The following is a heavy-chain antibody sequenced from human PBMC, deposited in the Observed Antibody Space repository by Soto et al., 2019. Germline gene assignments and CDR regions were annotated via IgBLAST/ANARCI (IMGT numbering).Heavy chain of an antibody. D-gene: IGHD1-26*01. J-gene: IGHJ4*02. CDR2: LYHSGST. Sequence: QVQLQESASGLVKPSQTLSLTCVVSGDSISSSSSSSYSWHWVRRPPGEGLEWLGYLYHSGSTDTNPSLRGLITMSVDPSTNMFSLKLTDVTAADTPVYHCARGYIIPGAAIDSWGQGTLVSVSS. V-gene: IGHV4-30-2*01. CDR3: ARGYIIPGAAIDS. CDR1: GDSISSSSSSSYS.